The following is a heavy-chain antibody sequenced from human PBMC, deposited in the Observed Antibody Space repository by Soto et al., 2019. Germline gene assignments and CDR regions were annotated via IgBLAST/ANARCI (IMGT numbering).Heavy chain of an antibody. CDR2: ISAYNGNT. J-gene: IGHJ5*02. CDR1: GYTFTSYG. V-gene: IGHV1-18*01. CDR3: AVGRFLEWLPSLQFDP. Sequence: ASVKVSCKASGYTFTSYGISWVRQAPGQGLEWMGWISAYNGNTNYAQKLQGRVTMTTDTSTSTAYMELRSLRSDDTAVYYCAVGRFLEWLPSLQFDPWGQGTLVTVSS. D-gene: IGHD3-3*01.